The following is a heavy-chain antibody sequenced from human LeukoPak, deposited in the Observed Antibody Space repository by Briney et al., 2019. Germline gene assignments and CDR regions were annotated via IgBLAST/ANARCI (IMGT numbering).Heavy chain of an antibody. Sequence: KSGGSLRLSCAASGLTFSNAWMSWVRQAPGKGLQWVGRIKSKTDGGTTDYAAPVKGRFTISRDDSKNTLYLQMNSLKTEDTAVYYCTTDLYYYYYGMDVWGQGTTVTVSS. CDR1: GLTFSNAW. J-gene: IGHJ6*02. V-gene: IGHV3-15*01. CDR2: IKSKTDGGTT. CDR3: TTDLYYYYYGMDV.